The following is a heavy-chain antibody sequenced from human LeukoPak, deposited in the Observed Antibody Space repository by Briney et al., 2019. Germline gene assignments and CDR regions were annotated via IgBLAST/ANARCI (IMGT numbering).Heavy chain of an antibody. D-gene: IGHD4-11*01. CDR2: IRYDGSKK. J-gene: IGHJ4*02. Sequence: PGGSLRLSCVASGLTFSSYGMHWVRQAPGKGLEWLGFIRYDGSKKFYADSMKGRFTISRDNSKNTLYLQMNSLRAEDTAVYYCAKDEADYSNFFSSFDYWGRGTLVAVSS. V-gene: IGHV3-30*02. CDR1: GLTFSSYG. CDR3: AKDEADYSNFFSSFDY.